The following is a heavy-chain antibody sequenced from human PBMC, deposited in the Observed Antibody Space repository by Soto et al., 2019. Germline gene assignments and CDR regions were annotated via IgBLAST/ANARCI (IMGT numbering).Heavy chain of an antibody. Sequence: GESLKISCKGSGYSFTSYWIGWVRQMPGKGLEWMGIIYPGDSDTRYSPSFQGQVTISADKSISTAYLQWSSLKASDTAMYYCARWRDYVSYYYYGMDVWGQGTTVTVSS. CDR2: IYPGDSDT. V-gene: IGHV5-51*01. J-gene: IGHJ6*02. D-gene: IGHD4-17*01. CDR3: ARWRDYVSYYYYGMDV. CDR1: GYSFTSYW.